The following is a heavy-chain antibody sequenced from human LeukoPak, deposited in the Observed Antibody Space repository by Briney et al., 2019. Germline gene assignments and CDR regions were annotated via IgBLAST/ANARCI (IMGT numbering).Heavy chain of an antibody. V-gene: IGHV1-69*04. D-gene: IGHD1-26*01. J-gene: IGHJ4*02. CDR1: GGTFSSYA. Sequence: SVKVSCKASGGTFSSYAISWVRQAPGQGLEWMGRIIPILGIANYAQKFQGRVTITADKSTSTAYMELSSLRSEGTAVYYCARVERGSHLCCWGQGTLVTVSS. CDR3: ARVERGSHLCC. CDR2: IIPILGIA.